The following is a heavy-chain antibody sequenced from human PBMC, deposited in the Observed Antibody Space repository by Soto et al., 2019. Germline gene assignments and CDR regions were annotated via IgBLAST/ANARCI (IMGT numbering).Heavy chain of an antibody. Sequence: QVQLVQSGTEVKTPGASVKVSCKASGYTFTTYDMNWVRQAPGQGLEWMGWMNPTSGNTGYAQKFQGRLTMTWDTAIDIAHMELSSLRNEDTAVYYCARSDGYIFNWLDSWGQGTLVTVSA. V-gene: IGHV1-8*01. CDR2: MNPTSGNT. J-gene: IGHJ5*01. D-gene: IGHD2-21*01. CDR3: ARSDGYIFNWLDS. CDR1: GYTFTTYD.